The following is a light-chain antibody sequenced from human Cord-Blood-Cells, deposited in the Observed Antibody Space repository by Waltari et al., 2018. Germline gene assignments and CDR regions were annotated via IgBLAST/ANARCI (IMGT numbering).Light chain of an antibody. V-gene: IGKV3-20*01. CDR2: GAP. Sequence: EIVLTQSPGTLSLSPGERATLSCRASQSVSSSYLAWYQKKPGQAPRLIIYGAPSRAPGIPDRFSGSGSGTDFTLTISRLEPEDFAVYYCQQYGSSPYTFGQGTKLEIK. CDR3: QQYGSSPYT. J-gene: IGKJ2*01. CDR1: QSVSSSY.